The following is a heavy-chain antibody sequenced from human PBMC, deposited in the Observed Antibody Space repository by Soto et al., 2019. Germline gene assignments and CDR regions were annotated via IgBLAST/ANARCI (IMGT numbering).Heavy chain of an antibody. D-gene: IGHD2-2*01. V-gene: IGHV4-34*01. Sequence: QVQLQQWGAGLLKPSETLSLTCAVYGGSFSGYYWSWIRQPPGKGLEWIGEINHSGSTNYNPSLKRRVTISVDTSKNQFSLKLSSVTAADTAVYYCARGTYCSSTSCYWGMDVWGQGTTVTGSS. J-gene: IGHJ6*02. CDR3: ARGTYCSSTSCYWGMDV. CDR1: GGSFSGYY. CDR2: INHSGST.